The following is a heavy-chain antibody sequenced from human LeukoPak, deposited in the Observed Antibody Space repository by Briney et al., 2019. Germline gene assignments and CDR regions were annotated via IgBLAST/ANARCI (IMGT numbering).Heavy chain of an antibody. CDR2: IYHSGTT. Sequence: PSETLSLTCTVSGYSISSGYYWDWIRQPPGKGLEWIGSIYHSGTTYYNPSLKSRVTISLDSSKNQFSLNLNSVTAADTAVYYCARRGITTSYWGQGILVTVSS. CDR3: ARRGITTSY. CDR1: GYSISSGYY. J-gene: IGHJ4*02. D-gene: IGHD3-22*01. V-gene: IGHV4-38-2*02.